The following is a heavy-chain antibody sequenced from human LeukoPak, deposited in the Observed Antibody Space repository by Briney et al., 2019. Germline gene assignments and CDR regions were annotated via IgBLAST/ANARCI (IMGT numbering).Heavy chain of an antibody. V-gene: IGHV3-30*03. CDR2: ISYDGGNK. Sequence: PGGSLRLSCAASGFTFSSYGMHWVRQAPAKGLEWVTVISYDGGNKYYADSVKGRFTISRDNSKNTLYLQMNSLRAEDTAVYYCARDAGLWVRDYWGLGTLVTVSS. CDR1: GFTFSSYG. J-gene: IGHJ4*02. CDR3: ARDAGLWVRDY. D-gene: IGHD5-18*01.